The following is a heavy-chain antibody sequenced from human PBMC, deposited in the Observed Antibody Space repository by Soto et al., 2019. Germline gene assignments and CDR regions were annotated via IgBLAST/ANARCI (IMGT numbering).Heavy chain of an antibody. CDR3: ARGVRGDIVVVVAQRYYYGMDV. V-gene: IGHV3-30-3*01. CDR1: GFTFSSYA. CDR2: ISYDGSNK. D-gene: IGHD2-15*01. Sequence: GGSLRLSCAASGFTFSSYAMHWVRQAPGKGLEWVAVISYDGSNKYYADSVKGRFTISRDNSKNTLYLQMNSLRAEDTAVYYCARGVRGDIVVVVAQRYYYGMDVWGQGTTVTVSS. J-gene: IGHJ6*02.